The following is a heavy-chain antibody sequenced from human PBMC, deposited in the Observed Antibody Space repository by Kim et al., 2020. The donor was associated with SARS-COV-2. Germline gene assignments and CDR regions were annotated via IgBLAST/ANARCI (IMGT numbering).Heavy chain of an antibody. D-gene: IGHD2-2*01. J-gene: IGHJ3*02. V-gene: IGHV4-39*01. Sequence: SRVTISVDTSKNQFSLKLSSVTAADAAVYYCARLQDIVVVPAADVGAFDIWGQGTMVTVSS. CDR3: ARLQDIVVVPAADVGAFDI.